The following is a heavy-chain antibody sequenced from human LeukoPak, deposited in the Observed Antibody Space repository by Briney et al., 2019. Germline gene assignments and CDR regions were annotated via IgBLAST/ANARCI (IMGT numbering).Heavy chain of an antibody. CDR1: GFTFSSYG. Sequence: GGSLRLSCAASGFTFSSYGMHWVRQAPGKGLEWVAVISYDGSNKYYADSVKGRFTISRDNSKNTLYLQMNSLRAEDTAVYYCAKRPYFGSEFGYFDYWGQGTLVTVSS. V-gene: IGHV3-30*18. CDR3: AKRPYFGSEFGYFDY. CDR2: ISYDGSNK. D-gene: IGHD3-9*01. J-gene: IGHJ4*02.